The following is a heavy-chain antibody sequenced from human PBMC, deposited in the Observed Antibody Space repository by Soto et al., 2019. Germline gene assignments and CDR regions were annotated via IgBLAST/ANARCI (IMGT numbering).Heavy chain of an antibody. CDR3: AKGIYGMDV. CDR2: ISYDGSNK. J-gene: IGHJ6*02. Sequence: QVQLVESGGGVVQPGRSLRLSCAASGFTFSSYGMHWVRQAPGKGLEWVAVISYDGSNKYYADSVKGRFTISRDNSKNTLYLQMNGLRAEDTAVYYCAKGIYGMDVWGQGTTVTVSS. CDR1: GFTFSSYG. V-gene: IGHV3-30*18.